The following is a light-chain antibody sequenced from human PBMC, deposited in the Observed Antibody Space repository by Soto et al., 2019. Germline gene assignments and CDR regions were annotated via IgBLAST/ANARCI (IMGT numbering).Light chain of an antibody. CDR2: GNS. CDR3: QSYDNSLSGSWV. J-gene: IGLJ3*02. V-gene: IGLV1-40*01. Sequence: QSVLTQPPSVSGAPGQRVTIPCTGSSSNIGAGFDVHWYHQIAGTAPKLLIYGNSNRPSGVPDRFSGSKSGTSASLAIKGLQGEDEAHYYCQSYDNSLSGSWVFGGGTKVTVL. CDR1: SSNIGAGFD.